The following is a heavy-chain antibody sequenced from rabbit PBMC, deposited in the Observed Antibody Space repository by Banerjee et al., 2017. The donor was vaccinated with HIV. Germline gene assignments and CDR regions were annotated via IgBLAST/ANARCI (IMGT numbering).Heavy chain of an antibody. V-gene: IGHV1S40*01. J-gene: IGHJ4*01. CDR1: RFSFSDIYV. CDR3: ARGGFNSAGYAGYGYATNL. D-gene: IGHD6-1*01. CDR2: INPVSGSA. Sequence: QSLEESGGDLVKPGASLTLTCTASRFSFSDIYVMCWVRQAPGKGLEWIGCINPVSGSAYYASWAKGRFTISTTSSTTVTLQMTSLTAADTATYFCARGGFNSAGYAGYGYATNLRGPGTLVTVS.